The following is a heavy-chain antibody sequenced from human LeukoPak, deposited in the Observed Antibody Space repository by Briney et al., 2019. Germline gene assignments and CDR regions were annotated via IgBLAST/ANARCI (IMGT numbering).Heavy chain of an antibody. CDR1: GGSISSYY. J-gene: IGHJ4*02. CDR2: IYYSGGT. V-gene: IGHV4-59*01. D-gene: IGHD6-6*01. CDR3: ASLLGVKGSSPHFDY. Sequence: SETLSLTCTVSGGSISSYYWSWIRQPPGKGLEWIGYIYYSGGTNYNPSLKSRVTISVDTSKNQFSLKLSSVTAADTAVYYCASLLGVKGSSPHFDYWGQGTLVTVSS.